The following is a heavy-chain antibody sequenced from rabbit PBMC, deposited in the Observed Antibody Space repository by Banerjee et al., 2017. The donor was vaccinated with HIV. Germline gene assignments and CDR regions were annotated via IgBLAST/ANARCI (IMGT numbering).Heavy chain of an antibody. D-gene: IGHD1-1*01. V-gene: IGHV1S45*01. CDR3: SRDYVERVWSGDL. Sequence: QEQLEESGGDLVKPEGSLTLTCTASGFSFSSNYYMSWVRQAPGKGLEWIGCIYGGMASDTYYASWAKGRFSISKTSSTTVTLQMTNLTAADTATYFCSRDYVERVWSGDLWGQGTLVTVS. J-gene: IGHJ3*01. CDR2: IYGGMASDT. CDR1: GFSFSSNYY.